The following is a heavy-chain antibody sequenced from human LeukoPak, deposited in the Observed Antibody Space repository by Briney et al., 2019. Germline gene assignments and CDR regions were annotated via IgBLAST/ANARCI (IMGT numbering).Heavy chain of an antibody. V-gene: IGHV4-59*01. CDR1: GGSISSYY. CDR2: IYYSGST. CDR3: ASYDSSGYWAFDI. Sequence: SETLSLTCTVSGGSISSYYWSWIRQPPGKGLEWIGYIYYSGSTNYTPSLKSRVTISVDTSKNQFSLKLSSVTAADTAVYYCASYDSSGYWAFDIWGQGTMVTVSS. J-gene: IGHJ3*02. D-gene: IGHD3-22*01.